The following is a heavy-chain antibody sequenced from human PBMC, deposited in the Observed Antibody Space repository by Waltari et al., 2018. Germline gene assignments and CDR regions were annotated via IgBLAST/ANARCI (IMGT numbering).Heavy chain of an antibody. CDR3: ARDGRNTMVRGVIEAFDI. Sequence: EVQLVESGGGLVQPGGSLRLSCAASGFTFSSYWMHWVRPAPGKGLVWVSRINTDGSSTSYADSVKGRFTISRDNAKNTLYLQMNSLRAEDTAVYYCARDGRNTMVRGVIEAFDIWGQGTMVTVSS. D-gene: IGHD3-10*01. CDR2: INTDGSST. CDR1: GFTFSSYW. J-gene: IGHJ3*02. V-gene: IGHV3-74*01.